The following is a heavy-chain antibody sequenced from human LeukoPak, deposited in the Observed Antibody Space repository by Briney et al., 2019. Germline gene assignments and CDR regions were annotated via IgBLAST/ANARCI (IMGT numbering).Heavy chain of an antibody. CDR1: GFTFCRYG. Sequence: GGSLSLSCAASGFTFCRYGMSWVRQAPGKGLEWVSAISGSGDSTYYADSVKGRFTISRDNSKNTLYLQMNSLRAEDTAVYYCAKSPEGSHHNWGQGTLVTVSS. CDR2: ISGSGDST. D-gene: IGHD3-10*01. J-gene: IGHJ4*02. CDR3: AKSPEGSHHN. V-gene: IGHV3-23*01.